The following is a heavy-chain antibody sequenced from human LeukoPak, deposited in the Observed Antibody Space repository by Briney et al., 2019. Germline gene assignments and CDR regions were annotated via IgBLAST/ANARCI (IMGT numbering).Heavy chain of an antibody. Sequence: GGSLRLSCAASGFTFSTYWMSWVRQAPGKGLEWVANIKQDGSKIYYVDSVKGRFAISRDNAKNSLYLQMNSLRAEDTAVYYCAKDFHPQYYFDYWGQGTLVTVSS. CDR3: AKDFHPQYYFDY. V-gene: IGHV3-7*01. J-gene: IGHJ4*02. CDR1: GFTFSTYW. CDR2: IKQDGSKI.